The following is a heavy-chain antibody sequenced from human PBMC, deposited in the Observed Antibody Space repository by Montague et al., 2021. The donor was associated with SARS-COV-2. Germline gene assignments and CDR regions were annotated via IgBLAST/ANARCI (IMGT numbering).Heavy chain of an antibody. J-gene: IGHJ6*02. CDR3: ARVRYYGSGTSLGMDV. CDR1: GGSFSGYC. V-gene: IGHV4-34*01. CDR2: INHSGST. Sequence: SETLSLTCAVYGGSFSGYCWSWIRQPPGKGLEWIGEINHSGSTNYNPSLKSRVTIPVDTSKNQFSLELSSVTAADTAVYYCARVRYYGSGTSLGMDVWGQGTTVTVSS. D-gene: IGHD3-10*01.